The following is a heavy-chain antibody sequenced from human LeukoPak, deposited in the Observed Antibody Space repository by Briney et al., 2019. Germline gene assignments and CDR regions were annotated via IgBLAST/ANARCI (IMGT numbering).Heavy chain of an antibody. D-gene: IGHD3-22*01. CDR3: ARDAATYYYDSSGYYYDY. CDR2: ISSSSSYT. V-gene: IGHV3-21*05. CDR1: GFTFSSYA. J-gene: IGHJ4*02. Sequence: PGGSLRLSCAASGFTFSSYAMSWVRQAPGKGLEWVSYISSSSSYTNYADSVKGRFTISRDNAKNSLYLQMNSLRAEDTAVYYCARDAATYYYDSSGYYYDYWGQGTLVTVSS.